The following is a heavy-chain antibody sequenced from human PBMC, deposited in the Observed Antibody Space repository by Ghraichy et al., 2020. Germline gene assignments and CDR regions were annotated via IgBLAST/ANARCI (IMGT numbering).Heavy chain of an antibody. Sequence: GGSLRLSCAASGFTFSNSAMTWVRQAPGKGLEWVSSISNGGSTSDYADSVKGRFTISRDNAKNTLYRQMNSVRAEDTALYYCAKKSPAYCGADCYLDFWGQGTLVTVSA. D-gene: IGHD2-21*02. J-gene: IGHJ4*02. CDR3: AKKSPAYCGADCYLDF. CDR1: GFTFSNSA. CDR2: ISNGGSTS. V-gene: IGHV3-23*01.